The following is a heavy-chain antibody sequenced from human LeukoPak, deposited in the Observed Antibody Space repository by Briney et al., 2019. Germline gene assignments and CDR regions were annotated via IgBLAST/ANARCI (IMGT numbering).Heavy chain of an antibody. CDR3: ASPEYQLLFGTSMWFDP. J-gene: IGHJ5*02. V-gene: IGHV1-69*13. Sequence: ASVKVSRKASGGTFSSYAISWVRQAPGQGLEWMGGIIPIFGTANYAQKFQGRATITADESTSTAYMELSSLRSEDTAVYYCASPEYQLLFGTSMWFDPWGQGTLVTVSS. D-gene: IGHD2-2*01. CDR2: IIPIFGTA. CDR1: GGTFSSYA.